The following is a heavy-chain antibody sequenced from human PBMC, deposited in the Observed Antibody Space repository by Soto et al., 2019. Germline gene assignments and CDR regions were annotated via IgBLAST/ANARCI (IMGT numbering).Heavy chain of an antibody. CDR1: GGSISSGGYF. Sequence: QVQLQESGPGLVKPSQTLSLTCTVSGGSISSGGYFWSWIRQPPGKGLEWIGNIFYSGTTYYNPSLNSRATLSVDTSKTQFSLQLSSVTAAHTAVYFCARGVLYWGQGTLVTVSS. V-gene: IGHV4-31*03. CDR3: ARGVLY. D-gene: IGHD1-1*01. CDR2: IFYSGTT. J-gene: IGHJ4*02.